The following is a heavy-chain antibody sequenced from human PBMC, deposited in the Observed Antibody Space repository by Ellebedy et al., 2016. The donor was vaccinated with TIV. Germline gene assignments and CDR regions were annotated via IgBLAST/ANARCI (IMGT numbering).Heavy chain of an antibody. Sequence: MPGGSLRLSCAVYGGSVSTYYWSWVRQRPGTGLEWTGEIKHSGSTKYTNYNPSLKSRVTISVDTSRNHFSLKLSSVTAADTAVYYCARGREGGVYFDYWGQGTLVTFSS. J-gene: IGHJ4*02. CDR3: ARGREGGVYFDY. CDR2: IKHSGST. CDR1: GGSVSTYY. V-gene: IGHV4-34*01. D-gene: IGHD3-16*01.